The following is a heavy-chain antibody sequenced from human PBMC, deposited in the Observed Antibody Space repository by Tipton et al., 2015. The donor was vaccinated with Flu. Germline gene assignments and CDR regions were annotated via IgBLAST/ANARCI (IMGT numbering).Heavy chain of an antibody. CDR2: INPNNGVT. CDR3: AKEGGLTGNNWYYAVDV. D-gene: IGHD1-20*01. Sequence: QLVQSGAEVKKPGASVKVSCKASGYTFTDYYLHWVRQAPGQGLEWMGWINPNNGVTKYAQRFQDRVTMTRDTSISTAFMELSGLRSDDTALYFCAKEGGLTGNNWYYAVDVWGQGTTVTVSS. V-gene: IGHV1-2*02. J-gene: IGHJ6*02. CDR1: GYTFTDYY.